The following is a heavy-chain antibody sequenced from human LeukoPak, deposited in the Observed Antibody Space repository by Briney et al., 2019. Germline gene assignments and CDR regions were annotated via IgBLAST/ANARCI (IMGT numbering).Heavy chain of an antibody. CDR1: GFTFSSYD. Sequence: GGSLRLSCEASGFTFSSYDMTWVRQAPGKGLEWVSGISGSGASTYYADSVKGRFTISRDNPENTLYLQMKSLRAEDTAVYYCAKSIGRASGQSGFDIWGQGTMVTVSS. V-gene: IGHV3-23*01. CDR3: AKSIGRASGQSGFDI. D-gene: IGHD1-26*01. J-gene: IGHJ3*02. CDR2: ISGSGAST.